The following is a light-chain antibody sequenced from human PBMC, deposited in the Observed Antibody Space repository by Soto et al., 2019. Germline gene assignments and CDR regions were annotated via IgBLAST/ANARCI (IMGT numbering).Light chain of an antibody. CDR2: GAS. CDR1: QSVSSSY. Sequence: EIVLTQSPGTLSLSPGERATLSCRASQSVSSSYLAWYQQKPGQAPRLLIYGASSRATGIPDRFSGSGSGTDFTLTISRLEPEDFAVYYCQQGYSSQWTSGQGTKVEIK. CDR3: QQGYSSQWT. V-gene: IGKV3-20*01. J-gene: IGKJ1*01.